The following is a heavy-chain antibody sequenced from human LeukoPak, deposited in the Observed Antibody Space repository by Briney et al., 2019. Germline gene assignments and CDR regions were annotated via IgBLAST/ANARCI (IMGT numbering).Heavy chain of an antibody. CDR2: IYTSGST. V-gene: IGHV4-4*07. CDR1: GGPISSYY. CDR3: AREGTSGGLNWLDP. D-gene: IGHD3-10*01. J-gene: IGHJ5*02. Sequence: SETLSLTCTVSGGPISSYYWSWIRQPAGKGLEWIGRIYTSGSTNYNPSLNSRVTMSVDTSKNQFSLRLSSVNAADTAVYFCAREGTSGGLNWLDPWGQGTLVTVSS.